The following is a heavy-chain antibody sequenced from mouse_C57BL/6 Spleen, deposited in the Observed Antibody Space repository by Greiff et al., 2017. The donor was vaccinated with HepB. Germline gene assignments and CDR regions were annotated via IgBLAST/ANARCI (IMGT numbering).Heavy chain of an antibody. CDR2: IRNKANNHAT. CDR1: GFTFSDAW. V-gene: IGHV6-6*01. D-gene: IGHD1-1*01. Sequence: EVMLVESGGGLVQPGGSMKLSCAASGFTFSDAWMDWVRQSPEKGLEWVAEIRNKANNHATYYAESVKGRFTISRDDSKSSVYLQMNSLRAEDTGIYYCTSPNYYGSSPWFAYWGQGTLVTVSA. CDR3: TSPNYYGSSPWFAY. J-gene: IGHJ3*01.